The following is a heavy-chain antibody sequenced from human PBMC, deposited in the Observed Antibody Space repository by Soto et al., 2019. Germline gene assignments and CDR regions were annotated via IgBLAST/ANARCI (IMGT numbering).Heavy chain of an antibody. CDR1: GGSFSGYY. CDR3: AKRESIAAAGPPGRNWFDP. Sequence: SETLSLTCAVYGGSFSGYYWIWIRQPPGKGLEWIGEINHSGSTNYNPSLKSRVTISVDTSKNQFSLKLSSVTAADTAVYYCAKRESIAAAGPPGRNWFDPWGQGTLVTVSS. V-gene: IGHV4-34*01. D-gene: IGHD6-13*01. CDR2: INHSGST. J-gene: IGHJ5*02.